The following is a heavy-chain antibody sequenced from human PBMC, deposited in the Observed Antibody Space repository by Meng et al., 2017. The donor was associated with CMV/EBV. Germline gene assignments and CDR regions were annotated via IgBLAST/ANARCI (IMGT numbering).Heavy chain of an antibody. V-gene: IGHV3-13*01. CDR2: IGTAGDT. Sequence: GGSLRLSCAASGFTFSSYAMHWVRQATGKGLEWVSSIGTAGDTYYPGSVKGRFSISRENAKNSLYLQINSLRAGDTAVYYCARGASSTDAFDFWGPGTVVTVSS. CDR1: GFTFSSYA. CDR3: ARGASSTDAFDF. D-gene: IGHD6-6*01. J-gene: IGHJ3*01.